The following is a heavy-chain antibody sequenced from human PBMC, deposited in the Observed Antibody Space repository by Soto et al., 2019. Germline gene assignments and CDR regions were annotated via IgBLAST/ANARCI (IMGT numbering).Heavy chain of an antibody. CDR2: INYRETT. V-gene: IGHV4-31*03. CDR1: GGSFSSGAYY. J-gene: IGHJ5*01. CDR3: ARVSATGTRWFDS. Sequence: PSETLSLTCTVSGGSFSSGAYYCSWIRQLPGKGLEWIGYINYRETTYYNPSLKSRVTISRDPSKRQFSLRVNSVTAADTAVYYCARVSATGTRWFDSWGQGTQVTVSS. D-gene: IGHD6-13*01.